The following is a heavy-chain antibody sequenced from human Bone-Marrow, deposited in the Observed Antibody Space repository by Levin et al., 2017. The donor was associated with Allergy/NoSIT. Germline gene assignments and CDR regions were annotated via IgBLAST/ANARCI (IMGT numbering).Heavy chain of an antibody. Sequence: GESLKISCAASGFTFSSYAMSWVRQAPGKGLEWVSAISGSGGSTYYADSVKGRFTISRDNSKNTLYLQMNSLRAEDTAVYYCAKDHGAFGGVIVIYPPDYWGQGTLVTVSS. CDR3: AKDHGAFGGVIVIYPPDY. CDR2: ISGSGGST. D-gene: IGHD3-16*02. J-gene: IGHJ4*02. CDR1: GFTFSSYA. V-gene: IGHV3-23*01.